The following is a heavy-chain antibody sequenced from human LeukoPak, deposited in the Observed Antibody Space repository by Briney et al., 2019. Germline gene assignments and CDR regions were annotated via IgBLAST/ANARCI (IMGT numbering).Heavy chain of an antibody. CDR3: ARDRMVGATGKDAFDI. J-gene: IGHJ3*02. D-gene: IGHD1-26*01. V-gene: IGHV4-30-4*01. Sequence: SETLSLTCTVSGGSISSGDYYWSWIRQPPGKGLEWIGYIYYSGSTYYNPSLKSRVTISVDTSKNQFSLKLSSVTAADTAVYYCARDRMVGATGKDAFDIWGQGTMVTVSS. CDR1: GGSISSGDYY. CDR2: IYYSGST.